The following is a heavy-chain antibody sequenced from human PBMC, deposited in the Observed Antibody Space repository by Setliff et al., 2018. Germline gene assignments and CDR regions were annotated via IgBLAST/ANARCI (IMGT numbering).Heavy chain of an antibody. V-gene: IGHV3-66*02. CDR2: IYSSGST. CDR3: ARLLNDYGDYRFDY. Sequence: PGGSLRLSCAASGFTVSSNYMSWVRQAPGKGLEWVSVIYSSGSTYYADSVKGRFTISRDNSKNTLYLQMNSLRAEDTAVYYCARLLNDYGDYRFDYWGQGTLVTVSS. J-gene: IGHJ4*02. CDR1: GFTVSSNY. D-gene: IGHD4-17*01.